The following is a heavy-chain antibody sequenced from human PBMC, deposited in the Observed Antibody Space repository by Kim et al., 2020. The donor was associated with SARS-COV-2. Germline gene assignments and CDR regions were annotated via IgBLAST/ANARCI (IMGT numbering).Heavy chain of an antibody. Sequence: GGSLRLSCAASGFTFSSYSMNWVRQAPGKGLEWVSSISSSSSYIYYADSVKGRFTISRDNAKNSLYLQMNSLRAEDTAVYYCARVPPEGYFDWLFSFDYWGQGTLVTVSS. V-gene: IGHV3-21*01. D-gene: IGHD3-9*01. CDR1: GFTFSSYS. CDR3: ARVPPEGYFDWLFSFDY. J-gene: IGHJ4*02. CDR2: ISSSSSYI.